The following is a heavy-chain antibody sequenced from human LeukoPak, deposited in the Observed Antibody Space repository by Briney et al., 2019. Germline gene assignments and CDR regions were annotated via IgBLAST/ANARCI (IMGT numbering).Heavy chain of an antibody. CDR3: AKVKAFGYSYGYTSYYFDY. CDR2: ISYDGSNK. Sequence: GRSLRLSCAASGFTFSSYGMHWVRQAPGKGLEWVAVISYDGSNKYYADSVKGRFTISRDNSKNTLYLQMNSLRAEDTAVYCCAKVKAFGYSYGYTSYYFDYWGQGTLVTVSS. J-gene: IGHJ4*02. V-gene: IGHV3-30*18. CDR1: GFTFSSYG. D-gene: IGHD5-18*01.